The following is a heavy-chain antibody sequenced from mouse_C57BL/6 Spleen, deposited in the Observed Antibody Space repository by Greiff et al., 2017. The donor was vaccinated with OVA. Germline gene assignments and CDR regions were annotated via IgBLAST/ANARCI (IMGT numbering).Heavy chain of an antibody. D-gene: IGHD1-1*01. J-gene: IGHJ4*01. CDR3: ARRIRNTVVAYYAMDY. CDR2: ILPGSGST. CDR1: GYTFTGYW. V-gene: IGHV1-9*01. Sequence: QVQLQQSGAELMKPGASVKLSCKATGYTFTGYWIEWVKQRPGHGLEWIGEILPGSGSTNYNEKFKGKATFTADTSSNTAYMQLSSLTTEDSAIYYCARRIRNTVVAYYAMDYWGQGTSVTVSS.